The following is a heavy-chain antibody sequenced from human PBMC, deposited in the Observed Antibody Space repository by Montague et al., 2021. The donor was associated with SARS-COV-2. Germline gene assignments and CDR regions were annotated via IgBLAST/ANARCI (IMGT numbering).Heavy chain of an antibody. CDR3: ARGIPIAAALINWFDP. CDR1: GGSISSYY. V-gene: IGHV4-59*01. J-gene: IGHJ5*02. Sequence: SETLSLTCTVSGGSISSYYWSWIRQPPGKGLEWIGYIYYSGSTNYNPSLKSRVTISVDTSKNQFSLKLSSVTAADTAVYYCARGIPIAAALINWFDPWGQGPRSPSPQ. D-gene: IGHD6-13*01. CDR2: IYYSGST.